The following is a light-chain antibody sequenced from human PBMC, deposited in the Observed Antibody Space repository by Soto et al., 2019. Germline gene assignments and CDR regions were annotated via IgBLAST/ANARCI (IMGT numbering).Light chain of an antibody. CDR1: SSDVGAYNY. V-gene: IGLV2-14*01. Sequence: QSALTQPASVSGSLGQSITISCTGTSSDVGAYNYVSWYQQQPGKAPKLMISEVSNRPSGVSNRFSGSKSGDTASLIISGLQAEDEADYYCSSYTRSRTYVFGTGTKVTVL. CDR3: SSYTRSRTYV. J-gene: IGLJ1*01. CDR2: EVS.